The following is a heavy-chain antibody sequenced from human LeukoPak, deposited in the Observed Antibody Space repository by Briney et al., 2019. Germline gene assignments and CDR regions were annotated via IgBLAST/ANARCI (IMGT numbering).Heavy chain of an antibody. CDR2: INPSGGST. V-gene: IGHV1-46*01. J-gene: IGHJ4*02. D-gene: IGHD6-13*01. CDR3: ARGPLGSSRWYFLDPYFEY. Sequence: ASVKVSCKASGYTFTSYYMHWVRQAPGQGLEWMGIINPSGGSTSYAQNFQGRVTMTRDTSTSTVYMELSSLRSEDTAVYYCARGPLGSSRWYFLDPYFEYWGQGTLVTVSS. CDR1: GYTFTSYY.